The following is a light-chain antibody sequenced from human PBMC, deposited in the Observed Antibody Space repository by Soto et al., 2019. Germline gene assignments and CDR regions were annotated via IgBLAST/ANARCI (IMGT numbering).Light chain of an antibody. CDR2: SEV. CDR1: QGVRNNY. Sequence: EIVLTQSPGTLSLSPGERATLSCRASQGVRNNYLAWYQQKPGQAPRLLMCSEVTRATGIPARFSGSGSGTDFTLTISRLEPEDFAVYYCQQYGSLPYTFGQGTKLEMK. J-gene: IGKJ2*01. CDR3: QQYGSLPYT. V-gene: IGKV3-20*01.